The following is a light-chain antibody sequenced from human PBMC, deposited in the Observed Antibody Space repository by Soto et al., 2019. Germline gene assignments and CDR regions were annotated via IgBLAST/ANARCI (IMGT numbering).Light chain of an antibody. J-gene: IGKJ4*01. CDR3: QQYYTAPLT. Sequence: DIVMTQSPVSLAVSLGERATINCKSSQSVLYSSNNKNYLAWYQQKPGQPPQLLIYWASTRESGVPDRFSGSGSATDFTLTISNLPAEDVAVYYWQQYYTAPLTFGGGTKVEIK. CDR2: WAS. CDR1: QSVLYSSNNKNY. V-gene: IGKV4-1*01.